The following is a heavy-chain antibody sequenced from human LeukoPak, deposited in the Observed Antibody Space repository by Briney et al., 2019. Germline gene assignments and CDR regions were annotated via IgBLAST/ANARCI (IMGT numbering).Heavy chain of an antibody. J-gene: IGHJ4*02. V-gene: IGHV1-18*01. Sequence: ASVNVSCTASGYTFTGFGISWVRQAPGQGLEWMGWITTKNGNTNYAQNLQGRVTMTTDTSTNTVYMELRSLRSDDTAVYFCVRDSLGGFCSSSDCVLGVYWGQGTLVTVSS. CDR2: ITTKNGNT. CDR3: VRDSLGGFCSSSDCVLGVY. D-gene: IGHD2-2*01. CDR1: GYTFTGFG.